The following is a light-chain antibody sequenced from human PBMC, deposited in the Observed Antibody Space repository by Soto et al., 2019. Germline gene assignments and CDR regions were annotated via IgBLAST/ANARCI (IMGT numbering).Light chain of an antibody. V-gene: IGLV3-21*04. J-gene: IGLJ1*01. Sequence: SYELTQPPSVSVAPGKTARITCGGNNIGSKSVHWYQQKPGQAPVLVIYYDSDRPSGIPERFSGSNSGNTATLTISRVEAGDEADYYCQVWDSSSDHYVFGTGTKETVL. CDR3: QVWDSSSDHYV. CDR2: YDS. CDR1: NIGSKS.